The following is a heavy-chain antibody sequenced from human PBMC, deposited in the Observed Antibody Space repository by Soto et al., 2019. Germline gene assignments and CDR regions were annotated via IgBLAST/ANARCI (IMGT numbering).Heavy chain of an antibody. J-gene: IGHJ4*02. Sequence: SETLSLTCTVSGDSISGSSWSWIRQPPGKGLEWIGYIYYSGSTNYNPSLKDRVTISEDTSKNQFSLKLRSVTAADTAVYYCARDRGGFDYWGQGTLVTVSS. CDR2: IYYSGST. CDR1: GDSISGSS. CDR3: ARDRGGFDY. D-gene: IGHD3-16*01. V-gene: IGHV4-59*01.